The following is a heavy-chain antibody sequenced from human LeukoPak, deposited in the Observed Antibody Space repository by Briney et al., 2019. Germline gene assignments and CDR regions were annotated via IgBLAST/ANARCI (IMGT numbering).Heavy chain of an antibody. CDR2: ICYSGST. J-gene: IGHJ3*01. V-gene: IGHV4-59*01. CDR1: GGSISSYY. Sequence: SETLTLTCTVSGGSISSYYWSWIRQPPGKGLEWIGYICYSGSTNYNPSLKSRVTISVDTSKNQFSLKLSSVTAADTAVYYCARAPEYYYDISGRKGAFDLWGQGTMVTVSS. D-gene: IGHD3-22*01. CDR3: ARAPEYYYDISGRKGAFDL.